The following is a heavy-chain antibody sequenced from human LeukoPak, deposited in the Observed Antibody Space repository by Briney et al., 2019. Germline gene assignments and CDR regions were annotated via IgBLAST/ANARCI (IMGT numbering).Heavy chain of an antibody. Sequence: ASVKVPCKASGYTFTSYDINWVRQATGQGLEWMGWMNPNSGNTGYAQKFQGRVTMTRNTSISTAYMELSSLRSEDTAVYYCAKDGGGSLEWLPPMDVWGQGTTVTVSS. J-gene: IGHJ6*02. V-gene: IGHV1-8*01. D-gene: IGHD3-3*01. CDR1: GYTFTSYD. CDR3: AKDGGGSLEWLPPMDV. CDR2: MNPNSGNT.